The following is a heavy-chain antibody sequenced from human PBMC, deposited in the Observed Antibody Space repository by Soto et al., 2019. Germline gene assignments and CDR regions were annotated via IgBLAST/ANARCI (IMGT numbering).Heavy chain of an antibody. J-gene: IGHJ6*02. CDR1: GYTFTGYY. CDR2: INPNSGGT. V-gene: IGHV1-2*02. D-gene: IGHD5-18*01. CDR3: ARGNVDTAMDRRLGYGMDV. Sequence: QVQLVQSGAEVKKPGASVKVSCKASGYTFTGYYMHWVRQAPGQGLEWMGWINPNSGGTNYAQKFQGRVTTTRDTSISTAYMELSRLRSDDTAVYYCARGNVDTAMDRRLGYGMDVWGQGTTVTVSS.